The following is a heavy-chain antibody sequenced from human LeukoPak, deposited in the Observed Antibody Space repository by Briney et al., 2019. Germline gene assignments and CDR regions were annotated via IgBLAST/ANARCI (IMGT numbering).Heavy chain of an antibody. J-gene: IGHJ4*02. Sequence: GGSLRLSCAACGFTFSTYWMSWVRQAPGKGLEWVANIKQYGSDKYYVDSVKGRFTISRDNAKNSLYLQMNSLRAEDTAVYYCAREGYSSGWYYFDYWGQGTLVTVSS. CDR1: GFTFSTYW. D-gene: IGHD6-19*01. CDR2: IKQYGSDK. V-gene: IGHV3-7*01. CDR3: AREGYSSGWYYFDY.